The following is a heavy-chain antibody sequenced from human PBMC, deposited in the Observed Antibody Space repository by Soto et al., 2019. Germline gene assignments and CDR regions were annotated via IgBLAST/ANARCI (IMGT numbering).Heavy chain of an antibody. J-gene: IGHJ6*02. CDR1: GGTFSSYT. CDR2: IIPILGIA. D-gene: IGHD3-22*01. Sequence: SVKVSCKASGGTFSSYTISWVRQAPGQGLEWMGRIIPILGIANYAQKSQGRVTITADKSTSTAYMELSSLRSEDTAVYYCARVKYSSYYDSSGDHYYYYYGMDVWGQGTTVTVSS. CDR3: ARVKYSSYYDSSGDHYYYYYGMDV. V-gene: IGHV1-69*02.